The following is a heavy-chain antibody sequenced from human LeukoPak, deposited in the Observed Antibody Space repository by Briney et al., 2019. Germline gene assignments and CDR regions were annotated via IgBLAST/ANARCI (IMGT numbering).Heavy chain of an antibody. J-gene: IGHJ6*04. CDR2: IKQDASEI. Sequence: GGSLRLSCAASGFTFSNYWMSWVRQAPEKGLEWVANIKQDASEIYYVDSVKGRFTISRDNAKNSLYLLMNSLRAEDTAVYYCAISATARGSMDVWGKGTTVTVSS. CDR1: GFTFSNYW. D-gene: IGHD6-13*01. CDR3: AISATARGSMDV. V-gene: IGHV3-7*03.